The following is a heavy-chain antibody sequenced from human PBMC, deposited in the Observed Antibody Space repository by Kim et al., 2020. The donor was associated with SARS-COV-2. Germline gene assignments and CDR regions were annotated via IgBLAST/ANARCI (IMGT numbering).Heavy chain of an antibody. V-gene: IGHV3-23*01. Sequence: GGSLRLSCAASGFTFSSYALNWVRQAPGQGLEWVSGISGSGGSTFYADSVKGRFTISRDNSKNTLYVQMNSLRAEDTAVYYCSKSFGSGTFMESFNFDYWGQGTLVTVSS. CDR1: GFTFSSYA. D-gene: IGHD3-10*01. CDR3: SKSFGSGTFMESFNFDY. J-gene: IGHJ4*02. CDR2: ISGSGGST.